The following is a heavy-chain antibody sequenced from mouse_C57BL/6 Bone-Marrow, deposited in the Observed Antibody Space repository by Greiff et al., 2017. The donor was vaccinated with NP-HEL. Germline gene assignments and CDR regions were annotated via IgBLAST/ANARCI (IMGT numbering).Heavy chain of an antibody. CDR3: ATYYYGSHYYAMDY. CDR2: IWGVGST. V-gene: IGHV2-6*01. J-gene: IGHJ4*01. Sequence: VQLKESGPGLVAPSQSLSITCTVSGFSLTSYGVDWVRQSPGKGLEWLGVIWGVGSTNYNSALKSRLSISKDNSKSQVFLKMSSLQTDDTAMYYCATYYYGSHYYAMDYWGQGTSVTVSS. CDR1: GFSLTSYG. D-gene: IGHD1-1*01.